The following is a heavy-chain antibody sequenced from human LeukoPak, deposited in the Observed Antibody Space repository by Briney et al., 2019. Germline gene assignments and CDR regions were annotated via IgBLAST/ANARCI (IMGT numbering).Heavy chain of an antibody. CDR2: IYYSGST. CDR1: GGSISSYY. CDR3: ARISRAAGSGQNWFDP. D-gene: IGHD6-13*01. V-gene: IGHV4-59*01. J-gene: IGHJ5*02. Sequence: PSETLSLTCTVSGGSISSYYWSWIRQPPGKGLEWIGYIYYSGSTNYNPSLKSRVTISVDTSKNQFSLKLSSVTAADTAVYYCARISRAAGSGQNWFDPWGQGTLVTVSS.